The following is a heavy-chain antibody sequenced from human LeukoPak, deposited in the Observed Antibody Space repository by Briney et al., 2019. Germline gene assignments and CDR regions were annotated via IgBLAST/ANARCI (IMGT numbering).Heavy chain of an antibody. D-gene: IGHD2-2*01. Sequence: GGSLRLSCAASGFTLSTYDMHWVRQAPGKGLEWVAVISYDGGNKYYADSVKGRFTISRDNSKNTLYLQMNSPSADDTAMYYCAKDSYDCTSSSCYYPLDYWGQGTLVTVSS. V-gene: IGHV3-30*18. J-gene: IGHJ4*02. CDR1: GFTLSTYD. CDR3: AKDSYDCTSSSCYYPLDY. CDR2: ISYDGGNK.